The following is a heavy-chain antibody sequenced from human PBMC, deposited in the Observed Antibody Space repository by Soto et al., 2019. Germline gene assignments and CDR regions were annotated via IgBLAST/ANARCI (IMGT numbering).Heavy chain of an antibody. Sequence: SETLSLTCTVSGASVSGGYYYWSWIRQPPGKGLEWIAYIDYSGSTNYNPSLKSRVTISVDTSNNRFSLKLSSVTAADTAVYYWARRVQKDAGVLSNYHYGVDGWGQGTTVTVSS. D-gene: IGHD2-8*01. CDR1: GASVSGGYYY. J-gene: IGHJ6*02. CDR2: IDYSGST. V-gene: IGHV4-61*01. CDR3: ARRVQKDAGVLSNYHYGVDG.